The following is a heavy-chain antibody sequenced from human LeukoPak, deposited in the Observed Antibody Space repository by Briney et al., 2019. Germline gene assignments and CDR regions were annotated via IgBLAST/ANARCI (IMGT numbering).Heavy chain of an antibody. CDR2: IRTNGYGGTT. D-gene: IGHD5-12*01. CDR3: SRNSGTLPGYAFDV. J-gene: IGHJ3*01. V-gene: IGHV3-49*03. CDR1: GFSSAAHA. Sequence: GGSLRLSCTASGFSSAAHAMSWLRQAPGKGLEWVGFIRTNGYGGTTEYAASVKGRFTISRDDSDSITYLHMDSLTTEDTAVYYCSRNSGTLPGYAFDVWGQGTVVTVSS.